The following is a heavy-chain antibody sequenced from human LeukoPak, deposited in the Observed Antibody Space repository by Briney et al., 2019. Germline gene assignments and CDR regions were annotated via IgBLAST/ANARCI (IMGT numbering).Heavy chain of an antibody. CDR1: GFTFSSYA. CDR2: ISGSGGST. J-gene: IGHJ1*01. D-gene: IGHD2-2*01. V-gene: IGHV3-23*01. Sequence: GGSLRLSCAASGFTFSSYAMSWVRQAQGKGLEWVSAISGSGGSTYYADSVKGRFTISRDNSKNPLYLQMNSLRAEDTAVYYCAKAPLRCSSTSCYSEFQHWGQGTLVTVSS. CDR3: AKAPLRCSSTSCYSEFQH.